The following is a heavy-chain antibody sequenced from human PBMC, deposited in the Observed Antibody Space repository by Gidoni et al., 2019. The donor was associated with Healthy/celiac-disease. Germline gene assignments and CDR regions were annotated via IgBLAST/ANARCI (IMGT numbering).Heavy chain of an antibody. V-gene: IGHV3-7*03. Sequence: EVQLVESGGGLVQPGGSLRLSCAASGFPLICHWMGWARQAPGKGLEWVANIKQDGSEKYYVDSVKGRFTISRDNAKNSLYLQMNSLRAEDTAVYYCAREQGGLQARWNWFDPWGQGTLVTVSS. CDR1: GFPLICHW. D-gene: IGHD4-4*01. J-gene: IGHJ5*02. CDR2: IKQDGSEK. CDR3: AREQGGLQARWNWFDP.